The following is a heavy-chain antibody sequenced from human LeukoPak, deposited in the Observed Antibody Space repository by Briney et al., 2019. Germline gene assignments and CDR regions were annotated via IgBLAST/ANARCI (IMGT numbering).Heavy chain of an antibody. J-gene: IGHJ4*02. Sequence: ASVKVSCKASGYTFTSYDFNWVRQATGQGLEWMGWMSPKSGDTGYAQKFQGRVTMTRDTSTSTAYMELSSLRSEDTAVYYCARCPPDTRHLDYWGQGNQVPV. CDR3: ARCPPDTRHLDY. CDR2: MSPKSGDT. CDR1: GYTFTSYD. V-gene: IGHV1-8*01.